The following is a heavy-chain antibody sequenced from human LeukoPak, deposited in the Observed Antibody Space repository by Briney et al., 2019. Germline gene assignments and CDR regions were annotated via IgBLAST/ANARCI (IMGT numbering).Heavy chain of an antibody. Sequence: SETLSLTCSVSGDSISGSSSYWGWIRQPPGKGLEWIGSIYYSGSTYYNTSLKSRVTISVDTSKNQFSLKLSSVTAADTAVYYCARDRGYYDILTGYIPQYYFDYWGQGTLVTVSS. D-gene: IGHD3-9*01. CDR3: ARDRGYYDILTGYIPQYYFDY. J-gene: IGHJ4*02. CDR1: GDSISGSSSY. CDR2: IYYSGST. V-gene: IGHV4-39*07.